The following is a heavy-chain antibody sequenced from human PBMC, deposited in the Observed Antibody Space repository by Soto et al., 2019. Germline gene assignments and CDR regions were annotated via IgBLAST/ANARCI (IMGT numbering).Heavy chain of an antibody. Sequence: ASVKVSCKASGYIFAHYFIHWLRQAPGQGLEWMAIVDPTGSRTSHAHKFQGRVTLTRDASTGTVYLELNRLTSEDTALYYCARDSTTMVTGFDNWGRGTLVTVSS. CDR2: VDPTGSRT. CDR1: GYIFAHYF. CDR3: ARDSTTMVTGFDN. V-gene: IGHV1-46*01. J-gene: IGHJ4*02. D-gene: IGHD2-15*01.